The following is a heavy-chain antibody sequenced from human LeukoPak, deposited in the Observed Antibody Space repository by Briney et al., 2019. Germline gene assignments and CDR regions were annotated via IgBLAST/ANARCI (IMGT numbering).Heavy chain of an antibody. V-gene: IGHV4-61*02. CDR2: IYTSGST. D-gene: IGHD3-16*01. CDR3: ARGRDYDTTTYWGDFYMDV. CDR1: GGSISSGSYY. J-gene: IGHJ6*03. Sequence: PSQTLSLTCTVSGGSISSGSYYWIWIRQPAGKGLEWIVRIYTSGSTDYNPSLMGRVTISGDTSKNQFSLRLSSVTAADTAVYYCARGRDYDTTTYWGDFYMDVWGKGTTVTVSS.